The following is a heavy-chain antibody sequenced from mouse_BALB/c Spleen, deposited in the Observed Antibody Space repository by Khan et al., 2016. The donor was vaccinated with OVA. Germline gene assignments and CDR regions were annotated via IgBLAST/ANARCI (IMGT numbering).Heavy chain of an antibody. J-gene: IGHJ4*01. Sequence: VQLQQSGPGLVAPSQSLSITCTVSGFSLTGYGVNWVRQPPGKGLEWLGMLWGDGSTDYNSALKSRLSISKDNSKSQVFLKMNSLQTDDTARYYCAMAYYGNYREAMDYWGQGTSVTVSS. V-gene: IGHV2-6-7*01. D-gene: IGHD2-10*01. CDR3: AMAYYGNYREAMDY. CDR1: GFSLTGYG. CDR2: LWGDGST.